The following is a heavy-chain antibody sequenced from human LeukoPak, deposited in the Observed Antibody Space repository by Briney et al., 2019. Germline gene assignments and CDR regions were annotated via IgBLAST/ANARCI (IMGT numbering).Heavy chain of an antibody. CDR2: IRYDGSNK. D-gene: IGHD2-2*01. Sequence: PGGSLRLSCAAFGFTFSSYGMHWVRQAPGKGLEWVAFIRYDGSNKYYADSVKGRFTISRDNSKNTLYLQMNSLRAEDTAVYFCAKGLGYQLKLGNFDAFGIWGQGTMVTVSS. J-gene: IGHJ3*02. CDR1: GFTFSSYG. CDR3: AKGLGYQLKLGNFDAFGI. V-gene: IGHV3-30*02.